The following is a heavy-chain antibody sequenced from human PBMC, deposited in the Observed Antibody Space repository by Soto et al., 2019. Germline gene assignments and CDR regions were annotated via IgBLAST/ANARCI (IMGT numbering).Heavy chain of an antibody. CDR1: GGTFSSYP. CDR3: ARPTSTGTTSGYYFDY. Sequence: ASVKVSCKASGGTFSSYPISWVRQAPGQGLEWMGRIIPILDITDYAQRFQGRVTITADKSTSTAYMELSSLSTDDTAVYYCARPTSTGTTSGYYFDYWGQGTLVTVSS. V-gene: IGHV1-69*02. J-gene: IGHJ4*02. D-gene: IGHD1-7*01. CDR2: IIPILDIT.